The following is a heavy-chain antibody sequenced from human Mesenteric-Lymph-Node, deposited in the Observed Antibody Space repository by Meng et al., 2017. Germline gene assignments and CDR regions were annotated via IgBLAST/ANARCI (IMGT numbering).Heavy chain of an antibody. CDR2: INPDGSNP. J-gene: IGHJ4*02. CDR1: GFTFSDDW. CDR3: AKQVGDQSVFEY. Sequence: GGSLRLSCEASGFTFSDDWMYWVRQGPGKGLVWVSRINPDGSNPTYADSVKGRFTISRDNAKNTAYLQMNSLRAEDTALYYCAKQVGDQSVFEYWGQGTLVTVSS. V-gene: IGHV3-74*01.